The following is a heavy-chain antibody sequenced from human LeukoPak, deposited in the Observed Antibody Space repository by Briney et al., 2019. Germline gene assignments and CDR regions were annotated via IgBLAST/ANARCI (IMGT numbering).Heavy chain of an antibody. V-gene: IGHV4-34*01. J-gene: IGHJ4*02. D-gene: IGHD3-22*01. CDR1: GFTFSSYG. CDR2: INHSGST. Sequence: LRLSCAASGFTFSSYGVHWIRQPPGKGLEWIGEINHSGSTNYNPSLKGRVTISVDTSKNQFSLKLSSVTAADTAVYYCASTDYDSSGYSDYWGQGTLVTVSS. CDR3: ASTDYDSSGYSDY.